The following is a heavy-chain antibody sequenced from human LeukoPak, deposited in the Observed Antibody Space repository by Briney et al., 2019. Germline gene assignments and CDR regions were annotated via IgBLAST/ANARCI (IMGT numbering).Heavy chain of an antibody. J-gene: IGHJ4*02. CDR3: ARGSALYYYGSGSYRYFDY. CDR2: ISAYNGNT. D-gene: IGHD3-10*01. CDR1: GYTFISYG. V-gene: IGHV1-18*01. Sequence: ASVKVSCKASGYTFISYGMSWVRQAPGQGLEWMGWISAYNGNTNYTQKLQGRVTMTTDTSTSTAYMELRSLRSDDTAVYYCARGSALYYYGSGSYRYFDYWGQGTLVTVSS.